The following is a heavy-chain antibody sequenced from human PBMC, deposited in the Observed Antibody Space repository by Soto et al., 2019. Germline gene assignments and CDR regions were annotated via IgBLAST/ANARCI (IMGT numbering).Heavy chain of an antibody. V-gene: IGHV1-18*01. CDR3: ASSYSNYALIDYYYYGMDV. Sequence: GASVNVSCKASGYTFTRSGISWVRRATGQGPEWMGWISSYNGDTNYAQTFQGRVTITRDTSASTAYMELSSLRSEDTAVYYCASSYSNYALIDYYYYGMDVWGQGTTVTVSS. CDR2: ISSYNGDT. CDR1: GYTFTRSG. D-gene: IGHD4-4*01. J-gene: IGHJ6*02.